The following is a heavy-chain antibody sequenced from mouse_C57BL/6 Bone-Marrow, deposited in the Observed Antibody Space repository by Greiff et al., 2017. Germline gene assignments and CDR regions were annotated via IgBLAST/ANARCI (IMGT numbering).Heavy chain of an antibody. Sequence: EVKLVESGGGLVKPGGSLKLSCAASGFTFSSYAMSWVRQTPEKRLEWVATISDGGSYTYYPDNVKGRFTISRDNAKNNLYLQMSHLKSEDTAMYDCARDGDVFYYGSSCYAMDYWGQGTSVTVSS. V-gene: IGHV5-4*01. CDR3: ARDGDVFYYGSSCYAMDY. J-gene: IGHJ4*01. D-gene: IGHD1-1*01. CDR1: GFTFSSYA. CDR2: ISDGGSYT.